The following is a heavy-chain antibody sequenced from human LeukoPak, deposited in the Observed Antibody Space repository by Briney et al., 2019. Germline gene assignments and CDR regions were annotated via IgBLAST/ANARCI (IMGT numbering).Heavy chain of an antibody. CDR1: GGTFSSYA. CDR3: ARDMSVAGYHDCSGYFDY. V-gene: IGHV1-69*01. J-gene: IGHJ4*02. D-gene: IGHD3-22*01. Sequence: SVKVSCKASGGTFSSYAISWVRQAPGQGLEWMGGIIPIFGTANYAQKFQGRVTITADESTSTAYMELSNLRSEDTAVYYCARDMSVAGYHDCSGYFDYWGQGTLVTVSS. CDR2: IIPIFGTA.